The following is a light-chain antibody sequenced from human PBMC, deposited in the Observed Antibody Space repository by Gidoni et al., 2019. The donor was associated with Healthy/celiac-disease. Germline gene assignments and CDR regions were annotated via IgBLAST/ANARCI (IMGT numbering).Light chain of an antibody. J-gene: IGKJ1*01. CDR3: QQYNNWPGGT. CDR1: QSVSSN. CDR2: GAS. Sequence: EIVMTQSPATLSVSPGERATLSCRASQSVSSNLAWYQQKPGQAPRLLIYGASTRATGIPARFSGSGSGTEFTLTISSLQSEDFAVYYCQQYNNWPGGTFXQXTKVEIK. V-gene: IGKV3-15*01.